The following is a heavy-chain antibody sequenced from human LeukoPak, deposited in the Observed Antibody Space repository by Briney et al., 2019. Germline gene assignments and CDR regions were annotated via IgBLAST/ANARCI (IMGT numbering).Heavy chain of an antibody. CDR3: AKGYSSSWYKFGY. D-gene: IGHD6-13*01. V-gene: IGHV3-23*01. J-gene: IGHJ4*02. CDR1: GFTFSSYA. CDR2: ISGSGGST. Sequence: PGGSLRLSCAASGFTFSSYAMSWVRQAPGKGLEWVSAISGSGGSTYYADSVKGRFAISRDNSKNTLYLQMNSLRAEDTAVYYCAKGYSSSWYKFGYWGQGTLVTVSS.